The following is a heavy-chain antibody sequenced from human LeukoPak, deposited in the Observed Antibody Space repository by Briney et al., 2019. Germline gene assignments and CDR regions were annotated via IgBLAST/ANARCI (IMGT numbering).Heavy chain of an antibody. V-gene: IGHV3-23*01. CDR1: GFIFSTNA. J-gene: IGHJ6*03. CDR2: ITDTGGST. CDR3: AKDTTTTPHYYHYIDV. D-gene: IGHD5-12*01. Sequence: GGSLRLSCAASGFIFSTNAMSWVRQAPGKGLEWVSAITDTGGSTSYADFVKGRFTISRDNSKNTLFLQMSSLRAEDTAVYHCAKDTTTTPHYYHYIDVWGRGTTVTVSS.